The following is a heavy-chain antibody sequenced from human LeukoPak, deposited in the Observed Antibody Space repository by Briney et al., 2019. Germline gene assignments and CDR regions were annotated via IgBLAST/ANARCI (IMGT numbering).Heavy chain of an antibody. CDR1: GYTFTGYY. D-gene: IGHD3-16*02. CDR3: ARGEGVNYRYSGFGYFNAVDY. Sequence: ASVKVSCKASGYTFTGYYMHWVRQAPGQGLEWMGWVNPNSGGTKYAQKLLGRVTVTRDTSISTAYMQLSRLRSDDTAVYYCARGEGVNYRYSGFGYFNAVDYWGQGTLVTVSS. CDR2: VNPNSGGT. V-gene: IGHV1-2*02. J-gene: IGHJ4*02.